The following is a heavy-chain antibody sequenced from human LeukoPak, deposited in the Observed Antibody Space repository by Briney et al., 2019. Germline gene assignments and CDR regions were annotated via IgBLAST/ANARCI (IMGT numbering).Heavy chain of an antibody. D-gene: IGHD6-6*01. CDR1: GFTFSSYG. J-gene: IGHJ5*02. CDR2: IRYDGSNK. Sequence: GGSLRLSCAASGFTFSSYGMHWVRQAPGKGLGWVAFIRYDGSNKYYADSVKGRFTISRDNSKNTLYLQMNSLRDEDTAVFYCAKGGPFSTSSQKYFDPWGQGSLVIVS. CDR3: AKGGPFSTSSQKYFDP. V-gene: IGHV3-30*02.